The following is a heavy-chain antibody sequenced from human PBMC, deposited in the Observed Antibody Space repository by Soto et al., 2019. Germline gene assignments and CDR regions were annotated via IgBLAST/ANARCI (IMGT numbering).Heavy chain of an antibody. Sequence: QVQLVQSGAEVKKPGSSVKVSCKASGGTFSSYTISWVRQAPGQGLEWMGRIIPILGIANYAQKFQGRVTITADKSTSTAYMELSSLRSEDTAVYYCARVYASGGLDYWGQGTLVTVSS. CDR1: GGTFSSYT. J-gene: IGHJ4*02. V-gene: IGHV1-69*02. CDR3: ARVYASGGLDY. D-gene: IGHD6-19*01. CDR2: IIPILGIA.